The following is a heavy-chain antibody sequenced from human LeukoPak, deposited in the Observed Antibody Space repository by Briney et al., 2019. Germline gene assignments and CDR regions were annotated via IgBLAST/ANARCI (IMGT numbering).Heavy chain of an antibody. V-gene: IGHV5-51*01. Sequence: GESLKISCKGSGYSFTSYWIGWVRQMPGKGLEWMGIIYPGDSDTRYSPSFQGQVTISADKSISTAYLQWSSLKASDTAMYYCARRSITMVRGVTSDYFDYWGQGTLVTVSS. CDR2: IYPGDSDT. J-gene: IGHJ4*02. CDR3: ARRSITMVRGVTSDYFDY. CDR1: GYSFTSYW. D-gene: IGHD3-10*01.